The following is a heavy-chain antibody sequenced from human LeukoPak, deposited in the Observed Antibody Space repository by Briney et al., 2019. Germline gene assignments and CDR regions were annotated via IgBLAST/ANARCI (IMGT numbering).Heavy chain of an antibody. Sequence: PGGSLRLSCAASGFTFSSYWMSWVRQAPGKGLEWVAVISYDGSNKYYADSVKGRFTISRDNSKNTLYLQMNSLRAEDTAVYYCAKDAGGHYDFWSGPFDPWGQGTLVTVSS. CDR1: GFTFSSYW. D-gene: IGHD3-3*01. CDR2: ISYDGSNK. CDR3: AKDAGGHYDFWSGPFDP. V-gene: IGHV3-30*18. J-gene: IGHJ5*02.